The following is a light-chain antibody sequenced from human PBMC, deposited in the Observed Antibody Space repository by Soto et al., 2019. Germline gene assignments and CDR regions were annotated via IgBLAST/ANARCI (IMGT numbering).Light chain of an antibody. CDR2: AAS. CDR1: QSISNY. Sequence: DMQVNQSGCCMSASIGDRVTITCLASQSISNYLNWYQQKPGKAPNLLIHAASSLQSGVPPRFSGSGSGTDFTLTISSLQPEDFATYFCQQSYRNPITIGQGTRLEIK. V-gene: IGKV1-39*01. CDR3: QQSYRNPIT. J-gene: IGKJ5*01.